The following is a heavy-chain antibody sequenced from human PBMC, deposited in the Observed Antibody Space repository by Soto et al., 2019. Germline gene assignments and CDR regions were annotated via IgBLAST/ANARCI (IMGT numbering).Heavy chain of an antibody. CDR1: GFTFSSYA. D-gene: IGHD3-10*01. CDR3: AKRTAGSYYYYGMDV. CDR2: ISGSGGST. Sequence: PGGSLRLSCAASGFTFSSYAMSWVRQAPGKGLEWVSAISGSGGSTYYADSVKGRFTISRDNSKNTLYLQMNSLRAEDTAVYYCAKRTAGSYYYYGMDVWGQGTTVTVSS. J-gene: IGHJ6*02. V-gene: IGHV3-23*01.